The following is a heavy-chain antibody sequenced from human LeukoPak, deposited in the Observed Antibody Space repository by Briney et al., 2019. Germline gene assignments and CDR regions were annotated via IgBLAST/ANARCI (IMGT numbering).Heavy chain of an antibody. J-gene: IGHJ3*02. V-gene: IGHV3-74*01. Sequence: GGSLRLSCAASGFTFSSYWMHWVRHAPGKGLVWVSRINSDGSSTSYADSVKGRFTISRDNAKNTLYLQMNSLRAEDTAVYYCARGRVPWVAFDIWGQGTMVTVSS. CDR1: GFTFSSYW. D-gene: IGHD4/OR15-4a*01. CDR2: INSDGSST. CDR3: ARGRVPWVAFDI.